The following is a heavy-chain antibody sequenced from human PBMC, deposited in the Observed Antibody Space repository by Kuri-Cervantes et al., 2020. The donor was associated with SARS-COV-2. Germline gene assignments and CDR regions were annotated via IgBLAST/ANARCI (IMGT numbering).Heavy chain of an antibody. Sequence: GGSLRLSCAASGFTFSSYGMHWVRQAPGKGLEWVAVISYDGSNKYYADSVKGRFTISRDNAKNSLYLQMNSLRAEDTAVYYCARDWAPGVAAREFDYWGQGTLVTVSS. J-gene: IGHJ4*02. V-gene: IGHV3-30*03. CDR1: GFTFSSYG. D-gene: IGHD6-6*01. CDR3: ARDWAPGVAAREFDY. CDR2: ISYDGSNK.